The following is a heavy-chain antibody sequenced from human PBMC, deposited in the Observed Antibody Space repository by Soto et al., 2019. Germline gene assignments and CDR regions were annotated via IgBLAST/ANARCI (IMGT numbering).Heavy chain of an antibody. V-gene: IGHV3-21*01. CDR2: ISSSSSYI. Sequence: GGSLRLSCAASGFTFSSYSMNWVRQAPGKGLEWVSSISSSSSYIYYADSVKGRFTISRDNAKNSLYLQMNSLRAEDTAVYYCARDRFPFPMDVWGQGTTVTVSS. CDR1: GFTFSSYS. CDR3: ARDRFPFPMDV. J-gene: IGHJ6*02.